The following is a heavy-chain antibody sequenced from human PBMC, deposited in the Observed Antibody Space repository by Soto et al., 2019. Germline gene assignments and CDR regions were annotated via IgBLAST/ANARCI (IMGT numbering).Heavy chain of an antibody. Sequence: QVQLQQWGAGLLKPSETLSLTCAVYGGSFSGYYWSWIRQPPGKGLEWIGEINHSGSTNYNPSLKSRVTISVDTSKNQFSLKLSSVTAADTAVYYCARSSTYYYYYGMDVWGQGTTVTVSS. J-gene: IGHJ6*02. V-gene: IGHV4-34*01. CDR3: ARSSTYYYYYGMDV. CDR2: INHSGST. D-gene: IGHD3-3*02. CDR1: GGSFSGYY.